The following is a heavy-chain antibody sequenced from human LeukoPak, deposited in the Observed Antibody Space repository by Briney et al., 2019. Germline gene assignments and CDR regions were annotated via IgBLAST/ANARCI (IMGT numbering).Heavy chain of an antibody. CDR2: IYYSGST. CDR1: GGSISSSSYY. CDR3: ARASGSYFSYYYYGMDV. D-gene: IGHD1-26*01. Sequence: TPSETLSLTCTVSGGSISSSSYYWGWIRQPPGKGLEWIGSIYYSGSTYYNPSLKSRVTISVDTSKNQFSLKLSSVTAADTAVYYCARASGSYFSYYYYGMDVWGQGTTVTVSS. V-gene: IGHV4-39*07. J-gene: IGHJ6*02.